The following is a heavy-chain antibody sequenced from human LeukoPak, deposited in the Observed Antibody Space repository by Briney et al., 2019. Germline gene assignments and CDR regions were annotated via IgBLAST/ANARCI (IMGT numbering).Heavy chain of an antibody. CDR1: GFTFSSHW. CDR3: ARNPGWGALDI. V-gene: IGHV3-7*01. J-gene: IGHJ3*02. CDR2: IKEDGSAK. Sequence: GSLRLSCAASGFTFSSHWMSWVRQAPGKGLEWVAIIKEDGSAKYYVDSVKGRFTISRDNAKNSLSLQMNSLRAEDTAVYYCARNPGWGALDIWGQGTMVTVSS. D-gene: IGHD3-10*01.